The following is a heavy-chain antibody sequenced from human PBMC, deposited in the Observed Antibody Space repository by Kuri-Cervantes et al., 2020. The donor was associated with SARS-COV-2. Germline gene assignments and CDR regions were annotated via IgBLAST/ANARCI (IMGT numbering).Heavy chain of an antibody. CDR3: ARDLVVSSGWDYYVDA. J-gene: IGHJ6*03. D-gene: IGHD6-19*01. CDR1: GFTFSSYA. V-gene: IGHV3-30*04. CDR2: ISYDGSNK. Sequence: GESLKISCAASGFTFSSYAMHWVRQAPGKGLEWVAVISYDGSNKYYADSVKGRFTISRDNSKNTLYLQMNSLRAEDTAVYYCARDLVVSSGWDYYVDAWGKGTTVTVSS.